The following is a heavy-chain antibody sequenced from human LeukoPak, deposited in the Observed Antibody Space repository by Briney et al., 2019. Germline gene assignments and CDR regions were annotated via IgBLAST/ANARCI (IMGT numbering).Heavy chain of an antibody. CDR2: ISGSGGST. J-gene: IGHJ5*02. CDR3: AKDPTTGTTPNWFDP. Sequence: GGSLRLSCVASGFTFSSYAMSWVRQAPGKGLEWVSTISGSGGSTYYADSVKGRFTISRDNSKNTLYLQMNSLRAEDTAVYYCAKDPTTGTTPNWFDPWGQGTLVTVSS. V-gene: IGHV3-23*01. D-gene: IGHD1-1*01. CDR1: GFTFSSYA.